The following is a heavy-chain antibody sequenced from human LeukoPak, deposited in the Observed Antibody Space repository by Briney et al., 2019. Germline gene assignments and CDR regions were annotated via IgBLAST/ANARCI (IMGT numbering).Heavy chain of an antibody. CDR2: ITIDGSST. Sequence: GGSLRLSCVASGLTSRNSWMHWVRQAPGKGLVWVSRITIDGSSTTYADSVKGRLTISRDSAKNTLYLQMNSLRAEDTAVYYCTRDRFYAMDAWGQGTTVTVSS. J-gene: IGHJ6*02. CDR3: TRDRFYAMDA. CDR1: GLTSRNSW. V-gene: IGHV3-74*03.